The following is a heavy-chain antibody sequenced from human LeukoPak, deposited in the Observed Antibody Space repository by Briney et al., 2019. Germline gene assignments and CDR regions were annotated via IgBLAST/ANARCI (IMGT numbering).Heavy chain of an antibody. Sequence: PGRSLRLSCAASGFTFSSYWMHWVRQAPGKGLVWVSRINTDGSSTSYADSVKGRFTISRDNAKNTLYLQMNSLRAEDTAVYYCARDHGVYYDFWSGYSSYWYFDLWGRGTLVTVSS. V-gene: IGHV3-74*01. CDR1: GFTFSSYW. CDR2: INTDGSST. CDR3: ARDHGVYYDFWSGYSSYWYFDL. D-gene: IGHD3-3*01. J-gene: IGHJ2*01.